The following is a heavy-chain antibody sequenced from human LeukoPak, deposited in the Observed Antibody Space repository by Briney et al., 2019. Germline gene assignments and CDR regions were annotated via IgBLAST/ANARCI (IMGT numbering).Heavy chain of an antibody. CDR1: GFTFSGYS. CDR2: ISSSSNSGSSSI. V-gene: IGHV3-48*04. D-gene: IGHD1/OR15-1a*01. CDR3: ARNSYGKTDS. Sequence: GGSLRLSCAASGFTFSGYSMNWARQAPGKGLEWVSYISSSSNSGSSSIYYADSVKGRFTISRDNAKNSVYLQMNSLRAEDTAVYYCARNSYGKTDSWGQGTLVAVSS. J-gene: IGHJ4*02.